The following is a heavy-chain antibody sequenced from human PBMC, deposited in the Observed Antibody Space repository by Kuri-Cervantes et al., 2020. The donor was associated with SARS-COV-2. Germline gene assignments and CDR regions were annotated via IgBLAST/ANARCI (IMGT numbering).Heavy chain of an antibody. Sequence: GSLRLSCNVSGASISSYYWSWIWQPAGKGLEWIGRIYTGGTTNYNPSLRSRVTMSADTSRNQLSLKVNSVTAADTAVYYCARAMGGSWSQMPHFDTWGQGTLVTVSS. D-gene: IGHD6-13*01. CDR1: GASISSYY. CDR3: ARAMGGSWSQMPHFDT. CDR2: IYTGGTT. V-gene: IGHV4-4*07. J-gene: IGHJ4*02.